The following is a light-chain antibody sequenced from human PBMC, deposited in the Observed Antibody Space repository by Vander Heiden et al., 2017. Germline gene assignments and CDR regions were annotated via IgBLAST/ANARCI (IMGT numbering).Light chain of an antibody. CDR2: DVT. V-gene: IGLV2-8*01. Sequence: QSALTQPHSASGSPGQSVTLPCTATSTEIGAYTSVSWYQQPPGKDRKRVIYDVTKRPSGVPDRFSASKSGNTASLTVSGLRAEDEADYYCSSYAGTNNGGVFGGGTKLTVL. CDR3: SSYAGTNNGGV. CDR1: STEIGAYTS. J-gene: IGLJ2*01.